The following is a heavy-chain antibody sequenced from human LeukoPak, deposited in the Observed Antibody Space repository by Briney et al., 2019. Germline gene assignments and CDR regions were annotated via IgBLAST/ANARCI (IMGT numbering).Heavy chain of an antibody. CDR1: GYTFTDYY. CDR2: INPYSGGT. J-gene: IGHJ4*02. Sequence: ASVKVSCKASGYTFTDYYMHWVRQAPGQGLEWVGRINPYSGGTNYAQRFQGRVTMTRDTSISTAYMEMSRLRSDDTAVYYCARPLTGYSSTIDYWGQGTLVTVSS. D-gene: IGHD6-19*01. CDR3: ARPLTGYSSTIDY. V-gene: IGHV1-2*06.